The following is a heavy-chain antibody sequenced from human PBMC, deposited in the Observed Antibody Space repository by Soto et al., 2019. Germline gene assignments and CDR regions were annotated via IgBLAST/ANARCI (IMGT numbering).Heavy chain of an antibody. CDR1: GYSFTSYW. V-gene: IGHV5-51*01. D-gene: IGHD2-8*01. Sequence: PGESLKISCQGSGYSFTSYWIGWARQMPGKGLECMGIIYPGDSDTRYSPTFQGQITISADKSISTAYLQWSSLKASDTAMYYCARPTNRGKYYYGMDVWGQGTTVTVSS. CDR2: IYPGDSDT. CDR3: ARPTNRGKYYYGMDV. J-gene: IGHJ6*02.